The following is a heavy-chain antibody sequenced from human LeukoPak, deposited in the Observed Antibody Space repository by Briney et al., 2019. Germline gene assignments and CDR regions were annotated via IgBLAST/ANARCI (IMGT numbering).Heavy chain of an antibody. CDR1: GFTFATYT. J-gene: IGHJ6*02. Sequence: GGSLRLSCTGAGFTFATYTFNWVRQAPGKGLEWVASIGATQTYIYYADSVKGRFTISRDNAKNSLYLQMNSLRAEDTAVYYCARDRNYCSGGSCYKKGYYYYGMDVWGQGTTVTVSS. CDR2: IGATQTYI. V-gene: IGHV3-21*01. CDR3: ARDRNYCSGGSCYKKGYYYYGMDV. D-gene: IGHD2-15*01.